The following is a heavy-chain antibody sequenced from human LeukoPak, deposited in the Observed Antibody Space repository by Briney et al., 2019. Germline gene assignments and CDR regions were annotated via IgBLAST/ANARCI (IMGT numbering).Heavy chain of an antibody. CDR2: INLSGDSE. CDR1: GYTFINYY. CDR3: TRTMADGGTNY. D-gene: IGHD4-23*01. V-gene: IGHV1-46*01. Sequence: ASVKVSCKASGYTFINYYIHWVRQAPGQGLEWMGRINLSGDSEIYAQKFQGRVTMTWDTSTSIVYLELSSLRSEDTAVYYCTRTMADGGTNYWGQGTLVTVSS. J-gene: IGHJ4*02.